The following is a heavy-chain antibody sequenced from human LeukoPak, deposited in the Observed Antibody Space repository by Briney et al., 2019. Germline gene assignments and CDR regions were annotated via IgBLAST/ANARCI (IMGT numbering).Heavy chain of an antibody. J-gene: IGHJ4*02. V-gene: IGHV1-2*06. D-gene: IGHD2-15*01. CDR2: INPNSGGT. CDR3: ARDGYCSGGSCYVPDY. Sequence: ASVKVSCKASGYTFTGYYMHWVRQAPGQGLEWMGRINPNSGGTNYAQKFQGRVTMTRDTSISAAYMELSRLRYDDTAVYYCARDGYCSGGSCYVPDYWGQGTLVTVSS. CDR1: GYTFTGYY.